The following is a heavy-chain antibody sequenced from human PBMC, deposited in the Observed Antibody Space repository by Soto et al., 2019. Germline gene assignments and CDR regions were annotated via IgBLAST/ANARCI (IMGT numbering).Heavy chain of an antibody. V-gene: IGHV4-39*01. Sequence: PSETLSLTCTVSGGSISSSSYYWGWIRQPPGKGLEWIGSIYYSGSTYYNPSLKSRVTISVDTSKNQFSLELGSVTAADTAVYYCARRTYDSSGYRPYNWFDPWGQGTLVTVSS. CDR1: GGSISSSSYY. J-gene: IGHJ5*02. CDR2: IYYSGST. CDR3: ARRTYDSSGYRPYNWFDP. D-gene: IGHD3-22*01.